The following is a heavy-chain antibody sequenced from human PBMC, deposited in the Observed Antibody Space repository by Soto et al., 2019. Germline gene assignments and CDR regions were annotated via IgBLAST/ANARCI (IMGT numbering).Heavy chain of an antibody. CDR2: ISWNGGST. V-gene: IGHV3-23*01. Sequence: GGSLRLSCAASGFTFSSYAMSWVRQAPGKGREWVSAISWNGGSTCYADSVKGRFTISRDNAKNSLYLQMNSLRAEDTAVYYCAKDRAPLRSAFDIWGQGTMVTGSS. CDR3: AKDRAPLRSAFDI. CDR1: GFTFSSYA. J-gene: IGHJ3*02. D-gene: IGHD2-21*01.